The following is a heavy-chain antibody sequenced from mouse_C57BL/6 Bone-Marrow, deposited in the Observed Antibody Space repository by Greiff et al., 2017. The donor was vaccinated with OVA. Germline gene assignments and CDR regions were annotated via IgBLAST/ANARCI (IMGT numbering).Heavy chain of an antibody. CDR1: GYTFTDHT. V-gene: IGHV1-78*01. CDR2: IYPRAGST. CDR3: ARPTPYTSGAMDY. J-gene: IGHJ4*01. D-gene: IGHD5-1-1*01. Sequence: QVQLQQSDAELVKPGASVKISCQVSGYTFTDHTIHWMKQRPEQGLEWIGYIYPRAGSTKYNAQFQGKATLTADKSSRTAYMQLNSLTSEDSAVYFCARPTPYTSGAMDYWGQGTSVTVSS.